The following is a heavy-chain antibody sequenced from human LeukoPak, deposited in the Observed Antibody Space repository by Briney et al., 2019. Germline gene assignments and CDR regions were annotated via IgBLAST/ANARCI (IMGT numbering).Heavy chain of an antibody. CDR1: GGSISSYY. D-gene: IGHD7-27*01. Sequence: SETLSLTCSVSGGSISSYYWSWIRHPPGKGLEWIGYMHYSGSTNYNPPLKSRVTISLDTSKNQFSLKLSSVTAADTAVYFCARGWGYFDSWGQGTLVTGSS. CDR3: ARGWGYFDS. CDR2: MHYSGST. J-gene: IGHJ4*02. V-gene: IGHV4-59*01.